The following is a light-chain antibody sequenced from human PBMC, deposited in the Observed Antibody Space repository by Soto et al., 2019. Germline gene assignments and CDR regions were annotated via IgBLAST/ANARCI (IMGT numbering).Light chain of an antibody. CDR3: QQYGSYPVT. J-gene: IGKJ1*01. CDR2: GAS. CDR1: QSVSTNY. Sequence: EIVLTQSPGTLSLSPGERVTLSCRASQSVSTNYLAWYQQRPGQAPRLLIYGASSRATGIPDRFSGSGSGTDFTLTISRLEPEDFAVYYCQQYGSYPVTFGQGTKVEIK. V-gene: IGKV3-20*01.